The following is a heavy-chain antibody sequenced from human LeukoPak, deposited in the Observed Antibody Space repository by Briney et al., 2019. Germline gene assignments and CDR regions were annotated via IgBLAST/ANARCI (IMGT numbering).Heavy chain of an antibody. V-gene: IGHV3-30*18. D-gene: IGHD4-17*01. CDR2: ISYDGSNK. CDR1: GFTFSSYG. CDR3: AKDLEMYGDYYYYYMDA. Sequence: GGSLRLSCAASGFTFSSYGMHWVRQAPGKGLEWVAVISYDGSNKYYADSVKGRFTISRDNSKNTLYLQMNSLRAEDTAVYYCAKDLEMYGDYYYYYMDAWGKGTTVTVSS. J-gene: IGHJ6*03.